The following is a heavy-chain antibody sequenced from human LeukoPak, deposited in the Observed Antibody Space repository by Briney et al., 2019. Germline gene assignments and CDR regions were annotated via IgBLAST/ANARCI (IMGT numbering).Heavy chain of an antibody. J-gene: IGHJ4*02. CDR3: ARSTYGDYYFDY. CDR2: IYSSGIT. D-gene: IGHD4-17*01. CDR1: GGSISSHY. V-gene: IGHV4-59*08. Sequence: SETLSLTCTVSGGSISSHYWSWIRQPPGKGLEWIGYIYSSGITKYNPSLKSRVTISVDTSKNQFSLKLSSVTAADTAVYYCARSTYGDYYFDYWGQGTLVTVSS.